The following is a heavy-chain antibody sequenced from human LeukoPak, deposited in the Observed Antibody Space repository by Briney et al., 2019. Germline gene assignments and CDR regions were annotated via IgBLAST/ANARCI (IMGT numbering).Heavy chain of an antibody. CDR1: GYTFTSYD. CDR2: MNPNSGNT. V-gene: IGHV1-8*03. Sequence: ASVKVSCKASGYTFTSYDINWVRQATGQGLEWMGWMNPNSGNTGYAQKFQGRVTITRNTSISTAYMELSSLRSEDTAVYYCARDARSPGVVVIAPWFDPWGQGTLATVSS. D-gene: IGHD2-21*01. J-gene: IGHJ5*02. CDR3: ARDARSPGVVVIAPWFDP.